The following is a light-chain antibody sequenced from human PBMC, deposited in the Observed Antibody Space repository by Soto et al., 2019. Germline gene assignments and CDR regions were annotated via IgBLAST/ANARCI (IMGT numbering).Light chain of an antibody. CDR3: AAWDNSLSAVL. J-gene: IGLJ2*01. CDR1: NSNIGNNY. CDR2: DNN. Sequence: QLVLTQPPSVSAAPGQKVTISCSGANSNIGNNYVSWYQQFPGTAPQLLIYDNNKRPSGIPDRFSGSKSGTSATLVITGLQTGDETDFYCAAWDNSLSAVLFGGGTKLTVL. V-gene: IGLV1-51*01.